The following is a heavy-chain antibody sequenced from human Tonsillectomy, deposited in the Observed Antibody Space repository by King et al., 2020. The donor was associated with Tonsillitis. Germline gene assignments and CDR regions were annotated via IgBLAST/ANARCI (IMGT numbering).Heavy chain of an antibody. CDR2: IYHSDSDA. CDR3: ARLTYGSGSCPDY. D-gene: IGHD3-10*01. CDR1: GYRFNTYW. Sequence: QLVQSGAEVKKPGESLKISCKGSGYRFNTYWIAWVRQMAGKSLEWMGTIYHSDSDARYSPSFQGQVTLSVDKSISTAYLQWSSLKASDTAMYYCARLTYGSGSCPDYWGQGTLVTVSS. J-gene: IGHJ4*02. V-gene: IGHV5-51*03.